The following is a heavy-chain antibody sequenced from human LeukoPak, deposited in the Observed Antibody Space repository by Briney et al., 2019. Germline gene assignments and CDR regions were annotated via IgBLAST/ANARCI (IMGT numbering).Heavy chain of an antibody. V-gene: IGHV4-39*07. CDR1: GGSISSSSYY. D-gene: IGHD6-13*01. J-gene: IGHJ4*02. CDR2: IYHSGST. Sequence: SETLSLTCTVSGGSISSSSYYWGWIRQPPGKGLEWIGEIYHSGSTNYNPSLKSRVTISVDKSKNQFSLKLSSVTAADTAVYYCAREGYSSPGVNFDYWGQGTLVTVSS. CDR3: AREGYSSPGVNFDY.